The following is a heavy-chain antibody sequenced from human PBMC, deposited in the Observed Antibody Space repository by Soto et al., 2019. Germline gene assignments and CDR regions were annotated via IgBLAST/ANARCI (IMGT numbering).Heavy chain of an antibody. D-gene: IGHD5-18*01. CDR1: GFTFSDYY. CDR2: ISSSGSTI. J-gene: IGHJ6*02. V-gene: IGHV3-11*01. CDR3: ARDTSPAMVTYYYYGMDV. Sequence: QVQLVESGGGLVKPGGSLRLSCAASGFTFSDYYMSWIRQAPGKGLEWVSYISSSGSTIYYADSVKGRFTISRDNAKNSXXLQMNSLRAEDTAVYYCARDTSPAMVTYYYYGMDVWGQGTTVTVSS.